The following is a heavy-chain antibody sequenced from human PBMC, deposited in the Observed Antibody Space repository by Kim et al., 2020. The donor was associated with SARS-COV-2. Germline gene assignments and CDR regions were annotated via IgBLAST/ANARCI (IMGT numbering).Heavy chain of an antibody. CDR2: IRGGGAGT. CDR3: AKCHSGWGNDAFDI. J-gene: IGHJ3*02. Sequence: GGSLRLSCAASGFTFSNYAMSWVRQAPGKGLEWVSYIRGGGAGTLYADSVKGRCTISRDNSRNTLSLQLNSLRAEDTAIYCAKCHSGWGNDAFDIWGLGTMVTVSS. V-gene: IGHV3-23*01. D-gene: IGHD3-10*01. CDR1: GFTFSNYA.